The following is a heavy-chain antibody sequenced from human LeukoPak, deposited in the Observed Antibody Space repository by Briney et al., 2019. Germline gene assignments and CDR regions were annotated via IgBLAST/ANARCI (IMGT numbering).Heavy chain of an antibody. CDR1: GYTFTSYY. D-gene: IGHD3-22*01. CDR3: AREGLYYYDSSGRPHYYFDY. CDR2: INPSGGST. V-gene: IGHV1-46*01. Sequence: GASVKVSCKASGYTFTSYYMHWVRQAPGQGLEWMGIINPSGGSTSYAQKFQGRVTMTRDTSTSTVYMELSSLRSEDTAVYYCAREGLYYYDSSGRPHYYFDYWGQGTLVTVSP. J-gene: IGHJ4*02.